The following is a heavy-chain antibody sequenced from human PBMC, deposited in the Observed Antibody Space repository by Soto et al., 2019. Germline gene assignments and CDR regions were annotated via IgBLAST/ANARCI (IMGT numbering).Heavy chain of an antibody. J-gene: IGHJ6*03. Sequence: RASVKVSCKASGYTFTSYAMHWVRQAPGQRLEWMGWINAGNGNTKYSQKFQGRVTITRDTSASTAYMELSSLRSEDTAVYYCARDIPSVYYYYYMDVWGKGTTVTVSS. D-gene: IGHD2-21*01. CDR2: INAGNGNT. CDR3: ARDIPSVYYYYYMDV. V-gene: IGHV1-3*01. CDR1: GYTFTSYA.